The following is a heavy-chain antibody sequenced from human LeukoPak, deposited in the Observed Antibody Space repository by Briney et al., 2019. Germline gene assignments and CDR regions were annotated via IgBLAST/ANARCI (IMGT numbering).Heavy chain of an antibody. Sequence: TGGSLRLSCAASGFTFRNYGMSWVRQAPGKGLEWVSRISGAGGSTYYADSVKGRFTIPRDNAKNSLYLQMNSLRAEDTAVYYCARDYELDILTGYLGYWGQGTLVTVSS. CDR3: ARDYELDILTGYLGY. D-gene: IGHD3-9*01. CDR1: GFTFRNYG. V-gene: IGHV3-23*01. J-gene: IGHJ4*02. CDR2: ISGAGGST.